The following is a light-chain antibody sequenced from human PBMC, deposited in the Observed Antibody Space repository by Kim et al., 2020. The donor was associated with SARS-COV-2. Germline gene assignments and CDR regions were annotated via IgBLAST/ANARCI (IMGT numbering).Light chain of an antibody. CDR1: QSISSW. CDR3: QQYRT. J-gene: IGKJ1*01. V-gene: IGKV1-5*03. CDR2: KAS. Sequence: SPLSASVGYRVTITCQSSQSISSWLAWYQQKPGKAPKLLIYKASSLESVVPSRFSGSGSGTEFTLTIGSLQPYDFATYYCQQYRTFGQGTKVDIK.